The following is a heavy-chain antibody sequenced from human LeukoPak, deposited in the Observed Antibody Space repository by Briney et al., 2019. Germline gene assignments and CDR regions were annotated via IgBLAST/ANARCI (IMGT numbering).Heavy chain of an antibody. D-gene: IGHD6-19*01. CDR2: IYYSGST. Sequence: SETLSLTCTVSGGSISSYYWSWIRQPPGKGLEWIGYIYYSGSTNYNPSLKSRVTISLETSKNQFSLRLTSVTAADTAVYYCARQDSSGWLFDHWGQGTLVTVSS. V-gene: IGHV4-59*01. J-gene: IGHJ4*02. CDR1: GGSISSYY. CDR3: ARQDSSGWLFDH.